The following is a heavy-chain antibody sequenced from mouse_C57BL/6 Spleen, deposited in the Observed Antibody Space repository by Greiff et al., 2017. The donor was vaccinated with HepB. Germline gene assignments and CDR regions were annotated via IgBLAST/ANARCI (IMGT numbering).Heavy chain of an antibody. CDR1: GYTFTSYW. D-gene: IGHD2-5*01. CDR2: IHPNSGST. Sequence: VQLQQPGAELVKPGASVKLSCKASGYTFTSYWMHWVKQRPGQGLEWIGMIHPNSGSTNYNEKFKSKATLTVDKSSSTAYMQLSSLTSEDSAVYYCARLGYSNYGFAYWGQGTLVTVSA. V-gene: IGHV1-64*01. CDR3: ARLGYSNYGFAY. J-gene: IGHJ3*01.